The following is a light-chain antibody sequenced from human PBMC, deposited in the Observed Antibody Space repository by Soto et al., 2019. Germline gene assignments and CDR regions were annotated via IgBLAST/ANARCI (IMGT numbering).Light chain of an antibody. CDR1: QSVYASS. CDR3: QHYESELWT. V-gene: IGKV3-20*01. CDR2: HAF. J-gene: IGKJ1*01. Sequence: EFVLTQSPGTLSLSPGERATLSCRASQSVYASSIVWYQQKPGQAPRLLMYHAFRRATGIPDRFSGSGSGTDFTLTITRLEPEDFAVYYCQHYESELWTFGQGTKVEI.